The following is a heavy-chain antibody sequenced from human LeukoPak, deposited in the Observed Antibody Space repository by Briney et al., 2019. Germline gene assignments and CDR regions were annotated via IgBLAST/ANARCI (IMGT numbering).Heavy chain of an antibody. D-gene: IGHD3-9*01. Sequence: GASVKVSCKASGYTFTSYGISWVRQAPGQGLEWMGWISAYNGNTNYAQKLQGRVPMTTDTSTSTAYMELRSLRSDDTAVYYCARVGDYDILTGPCDYWGQGTLVTVSS. CDR2: ISAYNGNT. V-gene: IGHV1-18*01. J-gene: IGHJ4*02. CDR1: GYTFTSYG. CDR3: ARVGDYDILTGPCDY.